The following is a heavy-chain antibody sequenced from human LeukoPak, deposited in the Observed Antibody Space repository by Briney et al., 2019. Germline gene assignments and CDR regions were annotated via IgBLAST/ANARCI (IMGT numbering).Heavy chain of an antibody. CDR2: IKQDGSEK. CDR1: GHTYRDNL. V-gene: IGHV3-7*03. Sequence: GGSLRLSCAVSGHTYRDNLMTWVRQAPGKGVEWVATIKQDGSEKYYVDSVRGRFTISRVNAENSLYLQMNSLRAEDTAVYHCTRGGYSTSWYWIYWGPGTLVTVSS. CDR3: TRGGYSTSWYWIY. D-gene: IGHD2-2*01. J-gene: IGHJ4*02.